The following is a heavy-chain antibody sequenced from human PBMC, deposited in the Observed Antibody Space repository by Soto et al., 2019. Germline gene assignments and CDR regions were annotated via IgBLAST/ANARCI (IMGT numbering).Heavy chain of an antibody. V-gene: IGHV4-59*01. CDR3: ARIIYPATFDY. J-gene: IGHJ4*02. CDR2: IYYSGST. Sequence: PSETLSLTCTVSGGSISSYYWSWIRQPPGKGLEWIGYIYYSGSTNYNPSLKSRVTISVDTSKNQFSLKLSSVTAADTAVYYCARIIYPATFDYCGQRTLLTVSS. D-gene: IGHD3-10*01. CDR1: GGSISSYY.